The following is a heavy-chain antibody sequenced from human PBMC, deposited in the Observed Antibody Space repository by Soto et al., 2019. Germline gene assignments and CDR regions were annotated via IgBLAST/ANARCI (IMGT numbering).Heavy chain of an antibody. J-gene: IGHJ3*02. CDR3: ARDEEDIVVVPAALSSYAFDI. Sequence: ESGGGVVQPGRSLRLSCAASGFTFSSYGMHWVRQAPGKGLEWVAVIWYDGSNKYYADSVKGRFTISRDNSKNTLYLQMNSLRAEDTAVYYCARDEEDIVVVPAALSSYAFDIWGQGTMVTVSS. CDR2: IWYDGSNK. V-gene: IGHV3-33*01. CDR1: GFTFSSYG. D-gene: IGHD2-2*01.